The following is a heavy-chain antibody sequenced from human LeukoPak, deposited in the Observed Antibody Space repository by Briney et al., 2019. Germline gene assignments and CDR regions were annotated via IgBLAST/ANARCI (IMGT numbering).Heavy chain of an antibody. CDR1: GFTFSDYA. V-gene: IGHV3-23*01. CDR2: ITGSGGTR. CDR3: VKETVLAAYNWFDS. Sequence: GGSLRLSCTASGFTFSDYAMSWVRQAPGKGLEWVSVITGSGGTRKYADFVEGRFAISRDNSKNTLFLELNSLRADDTAVYYCVKETVLAAYNWFDSWGQGTLVIVSS. D-gene: IGHD4-17*01. J-gene: IGHJ5*01.